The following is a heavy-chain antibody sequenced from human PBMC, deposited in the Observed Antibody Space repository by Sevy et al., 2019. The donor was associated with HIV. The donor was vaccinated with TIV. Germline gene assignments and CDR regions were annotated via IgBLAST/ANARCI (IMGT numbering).Heavy chain of an antibody. D-gene: IGHD5-18*01. CDR3: VREGVGGYSYSLDC. Sequence: GGSLRLSCSASEFTFSSYAMSWVRQAPGKGLEWVATMKEDGSERNYVDSVKGRFTISRDNAKNSLYLQMNSLRAEDTAVYYCVREGVGGYSYSLDCWGQGTLVTVSS. V-gene: IGHV3-7*01. CDR1: EFTFSSYA. J-gene: IGHJ4*02. CDR2: MKEDGSER.